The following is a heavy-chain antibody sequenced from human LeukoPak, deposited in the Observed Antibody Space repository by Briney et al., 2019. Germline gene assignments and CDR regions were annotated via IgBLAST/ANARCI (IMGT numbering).Heavy chain of an antibody. V-gene: IGHV4-39*01. CDR3: ARLYYDFWSGYYGYFDY. Sequence: ASETLSLTCTVSGGSISSSSYYWGWIRQPPGKGLEWIGSIYYSGSTYYNPSLKSRVTISVDTSKNQFSLKLSSVTAADTAVYYCARLYYDFWSGYYGYFDYWGQGTLVTVSS. D-gene: IGHD3-3*01. CDR2: IYYSGST. J-gene: IGHJ4*02. CDR1: GGSISSSSYY.